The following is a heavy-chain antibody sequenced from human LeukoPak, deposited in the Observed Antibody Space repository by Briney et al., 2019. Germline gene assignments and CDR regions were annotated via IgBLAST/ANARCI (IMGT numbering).Heavy chain of an antibody. V-gene: IGHV3-30*02. Sequence: GGSLRLSCAASGFTFSSYGMHWVRQAPGKGLEWVAFIRYDGSNKYYADSVKGRFTISRDNSKNTLYLQMNSLRAEDTAVYYCARDRRETMTTFGGVMTAGWFDPWGQGTLVTVSS. D-gene: IGHD3-16*01. CDR3: ARDRRETMTTFGGVMTAGWFDP. CDR1: GFTFSSYG. J-gene: IGHJ5*02. CDR2: IRYDGSNK.